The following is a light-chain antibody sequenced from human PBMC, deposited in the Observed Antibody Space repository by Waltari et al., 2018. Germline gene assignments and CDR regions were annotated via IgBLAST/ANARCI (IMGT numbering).Light chain of an antibody. Sequence: QLVLTQSPSASASLGASITLTCTLSSGHYSNVIAWLQQLPAKGPRYLMKVNRDGSHSRGNEIPDRFSGSSSGARRYLTTSSVQSEDEADYYGQTGGHGTGVFGGGTKLTVL. CDR2: VNRDGSH. CDR3: QTGGHGTGV. V-gene: IGLV4-69*01. J-gene: IGLJ3*02. CDR1: SGHYSNV.